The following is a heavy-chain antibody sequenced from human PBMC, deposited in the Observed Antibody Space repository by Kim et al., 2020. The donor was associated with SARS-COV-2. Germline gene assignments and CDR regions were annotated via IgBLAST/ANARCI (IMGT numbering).Heavy chain of an antibody. CDR1: GFTVSSNY. CDR3: ATPRGSCYSGGGRCPYGMDV. CDR2: IYSGGST. D-gene: IGHD2-15*01. V-gene: IGHV3-66*04. Sequence: GGSLRLSCAASGFTVSSNYMSWVRQAPGKGLEWVSVIYSGGSTYYADSVKGRFTISRDNSKNTLYLQMNSLRAEDTPVYYCATPRGSCYSGGGRCPYGMDVWGQGTTVTVSS. J-gene: IGHJ6*02.